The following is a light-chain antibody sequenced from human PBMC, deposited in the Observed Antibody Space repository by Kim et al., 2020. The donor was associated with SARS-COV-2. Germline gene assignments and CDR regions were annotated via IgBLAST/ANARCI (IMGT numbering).Light chain of an antibody. CDR1: SSNIGAGYD. CDR2: GNI. V-gene: IGLV1-40*01. Sequence: GVTISCTGSSSNIGAGYDVHWYQQLPGPAPKLLIYGNINRPSGVPDRFSGSKSGTSVSLAITGLQAEDEADYYCQSYDSRLSVVVFGGGTQLTVL. J-gene: IGLJ2*01. CDR3: QSYDSRLSVVV.